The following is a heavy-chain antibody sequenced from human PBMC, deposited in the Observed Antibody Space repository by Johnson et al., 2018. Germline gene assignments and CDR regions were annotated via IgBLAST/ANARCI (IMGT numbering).Heavy chain of an antibody. J-gene: IGHJ6*02. Sequence: QVQLVESGGGLVKPGGSLRLSCVASGFSFSDRYMSWIREAPGKGLEWTSYISPAGSSLYYADSVKGRFTISRDDAKNTVFLKMDSLRVEDTGVYYCARGHYGMDVWGQGATVTVSS. CDR1: GFSFSDRY. V-gene: IGHV3-11*01. CDR3: ARGHYGMDV. CDR2: ISPAGSSL.